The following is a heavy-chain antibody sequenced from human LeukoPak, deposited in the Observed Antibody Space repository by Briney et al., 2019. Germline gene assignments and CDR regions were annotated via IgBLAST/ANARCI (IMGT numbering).Heavy chain of an antibody. V-gene: IGHV3-21*01. CDR1: GFTFSDYT. Sequence: GGSLRLSCAASGFTFSDYTMNWVRQAPGKGLEWVSSISSGGTYKYYADSVKGRFTISRDNAKNSLSLQMNNLRIDDTAVYYCANHLACGSTTCPSFDHWGQGTLVTVSS. CDR3: ANHLACGSTTCPSFDH. D-gene: IGHD2-2*01. J-gene: IGHJ4*02. CDR2: ISSGGTYK.